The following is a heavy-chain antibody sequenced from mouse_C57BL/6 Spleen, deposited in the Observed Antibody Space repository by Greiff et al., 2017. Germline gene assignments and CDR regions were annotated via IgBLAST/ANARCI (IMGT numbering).Heavy chain of an antibody. V-gene: IGHV5-4*01. CDR2: ISDGGSYT. Sequence: EVKVEESGGGLVKPGGSLKLSCAASGFTFSSYAMSWVRQTPEKRLEWVATISDGGSYTDYPDNVKGRFTISRDNAKTNLYLQMSHLKSEDTAMYYCAREANWDRDAMDYWGQGTSVTVSS. D-gene: IGHD4-1*01. CDR3: AREANWDRDAMDY. CDR1: GFTFSSYA. J-gene: IGHJ4*01.